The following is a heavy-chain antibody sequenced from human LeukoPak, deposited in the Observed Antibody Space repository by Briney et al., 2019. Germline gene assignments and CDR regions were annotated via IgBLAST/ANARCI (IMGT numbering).Heavy chain of an antibody. CDR2: VQHIGGET. D-gene: IGHD4-11*01. CDR1: GFTVSSNY. J-gene: IGHJ1*01. Sequence: GGSLRLSCAASGFTVSSNYMSWVRQAPGKGLEWVANVQHIGGETYYVDSVKGRFTISRDNAKNSVYLQMNSSGADDTAVYYCATYSILNAREFRYWGQGTLVTVTS. CDR3: ATYSILNAREFRY. V-gene: IGHV3-7*01.